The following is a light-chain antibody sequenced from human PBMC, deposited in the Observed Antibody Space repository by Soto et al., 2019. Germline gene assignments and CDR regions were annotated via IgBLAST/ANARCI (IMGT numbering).Light chain of an antibody. CDR2: LGS. V-gene: IGKV2-28*01. Sequence: DIVMTQSPLSLPVTPGEPASISCRSSQSLLHDNGNKYMDWYLQKPGQSPQLLIYLGSNRASGVPDRFSGSGSGTDFNLRISRVEDEDVGVYYCTQAIKTTIIVGQGTRLELK. CDR1: QSLLHDNGNKY. J-gene: IGKJ5*01. CDR3: TQAIKTTII.